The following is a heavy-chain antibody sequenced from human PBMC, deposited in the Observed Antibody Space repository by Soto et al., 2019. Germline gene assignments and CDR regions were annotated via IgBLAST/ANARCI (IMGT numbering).Heavy chain of an antibody. J-gene: IGHJ4*02. V-gene: IGHV2-5*02. CDR3: AHRPSYCSGGSCYSGFDY. Sequence: QITLKESGPTLVKPTQTLTLTCTFPGFSLSTSGVGVGWIRQPPGKALEWLALIYWDDDKRYSPSLKSRLTTTKDTSQNRVVLTMTDMDPVDTATYYCAHRPSYCSGGSCYSGFDYWGQGTLVTVSS. CDR2: IYWDDDK. CDR1: GFSLSTSGVG. D-gene: IGHD2-15*01.